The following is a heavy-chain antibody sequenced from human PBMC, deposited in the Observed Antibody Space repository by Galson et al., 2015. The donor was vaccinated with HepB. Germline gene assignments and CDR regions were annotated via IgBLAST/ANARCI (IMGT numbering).Heavy chain of an antibody. CDR3: ARERRAGATNMGIDY. Sequence: SLRLSCAASGFTFSDYYMTWIRQAPGKGLEWVSYIASSGDYTDYADSVKGRFTISRDNAKNSLFLQMNSLTAEDTAVYYCARERRAGATNMGIDYWGQGTLVTVSS. CDR1: GFTFSDYY. V-gene: IGHV3-11*06. J-gene: IGHJ4*02. D-gene: IGHD1-26*01. CDR2: IASSGDYT.